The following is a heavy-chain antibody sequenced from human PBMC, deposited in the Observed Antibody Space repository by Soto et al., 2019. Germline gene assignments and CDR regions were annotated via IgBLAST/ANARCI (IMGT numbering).Heavy chain of an antibody. CDR3: AREGYYDSRGYPYGIDV. V-gene: IGHV3-30-3*01. J-gene: IGHJ6*02. CDR1: GFNFSDYV. Sequence: HPGGSLRLSCTASGFNFSDYVVHWVRQAPGRGLEWMAFISFDGSNEYYADFVKGRFTISRDNSKNMIYLQLNSLRADDAAVYFCAREGYYDSRGYPYGIDVWGQGTTVTVSS. D-gene: IGHD3-22*01. CDR2: ISFDGSNE.